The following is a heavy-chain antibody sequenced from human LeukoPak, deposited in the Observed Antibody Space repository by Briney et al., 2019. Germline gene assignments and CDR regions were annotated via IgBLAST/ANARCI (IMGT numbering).Heavy chain of an antibody. CDR1: GFTFSGYF. Sequence: GGSLRLSCAASGFTFSGYFMNWIRQAPGKGLEWVSYISPGSDYTNYADSVKGRFTISRDNAKNSLYLQMNSPRAEDTAVYFCARSGYSGYDPDYWGQGTLVTVSS. J-gene: IGHJ4*02. V-gene: IGHV3-11*06. CDR2: ISPGSDYT. CDR3: ARSGYSGYDPDY. D-gene: IGHD5-12*01.